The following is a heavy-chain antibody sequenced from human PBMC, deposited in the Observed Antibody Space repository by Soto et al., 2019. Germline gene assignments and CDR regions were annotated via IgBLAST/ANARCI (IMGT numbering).Heavy chain of an antibody. CDR1: GFTFSSYW. CDR3: ARHTDYTFHI. D-gene: IGHD3-10*01. CDR2: INSDGSST. V-gene: IGHV3-74*01. J-gene: IGHJ3*02. Sequence: PGGSLRLSCAASGFTFSSYWMHWVRQAPGKGLVWVSRINSDGSSTSYADSVKGRFTISRDNAKNSLYLEMNSLRTEDTAVYYCARHTDYTFHICGQGTMVTVSS.